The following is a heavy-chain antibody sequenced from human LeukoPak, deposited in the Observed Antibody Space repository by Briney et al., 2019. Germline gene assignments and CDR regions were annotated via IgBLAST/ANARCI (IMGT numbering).Heavy chain of an antibody. CDR3: ARSGVGLRAPIDAFDI. CDR2: ISSSSSYI. Sequence: GGSLRLSCAASGSTFSSYSMNWVRQAPGKGLEWVSSISSSSSYIYYADSVKGRFTISRDNAKNTLYLQMNSLRAEDTAVYYCARSGVGLRAPIDAFDIWGQGTMVTVSS. J-gene: IGHJ3*02. D-gene: IGHD4-17*01. V-gene: IGHV3-21*01. CDR1: GSTFSSYS.